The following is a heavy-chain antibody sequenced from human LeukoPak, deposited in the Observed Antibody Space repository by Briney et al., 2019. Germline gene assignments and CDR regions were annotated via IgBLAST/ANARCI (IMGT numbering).Heavy chain of an antibody. J-gene: IGHJ1*01. CDR3: GRGRGDYYGFVF. D-gene: IGHD3-10*01. V-gene: IGHV3-30*02. Sequence: GGSLRLSCAASGFTFSTYGMYWVRQAPGKGLEWVAYIRYDGSTKYYADSVRGRFTISRDNAKNTLYLQMNRLTVEDTAVYYCGRGRGDYYGFVFGGQGFLATVS. CDR1: GFTFSTYG. CDR2: IRYDGSTK.